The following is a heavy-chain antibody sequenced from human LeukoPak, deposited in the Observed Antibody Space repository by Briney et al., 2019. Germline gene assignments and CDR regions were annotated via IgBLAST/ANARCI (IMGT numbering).Heavy chain of an antibody. J-gene: IGHJ5*02. D-gene: IGHD3-22*01. Sequence: GGSLRLSCAASGFTFSSYAMHWVRQAPGKGLEWVAVISYDGSNKYYADSVKGRFTISRDNSENTLYLQMNSLRAEDTAVYYCARDMRPDYYVSSGYYSHWFDPWGQGTLVTVSS. CDR2: ISYDGSNK. CDR1: GFTFSSYA. V-gene: IGHV3-30*04. CDR3: ARDMRPDYYVSSGYYSHWFDP.